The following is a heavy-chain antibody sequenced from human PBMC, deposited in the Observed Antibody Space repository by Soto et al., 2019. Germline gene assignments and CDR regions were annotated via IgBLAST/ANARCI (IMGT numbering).Heavy chain of an antibody. V-gene: IGHV3-23*01. CDR1: GFTFSSYA. CDR2: ISGSGGST. CDR3: AKAPYCINGVCYRSHFDL. J-gene: IGHJ2*01. D-gene: IGHD2-8*01. Sequence: GGSLRLSCAASGFTFSSYAMTWVRQGPGKGLEWVSIISGSGGSTYYADSMMGRFTISRDNSKNTLYLQMNSLRAEDTAVYYCAKAPYCINGVCYRSHFDLWGRGTLVTVSS.